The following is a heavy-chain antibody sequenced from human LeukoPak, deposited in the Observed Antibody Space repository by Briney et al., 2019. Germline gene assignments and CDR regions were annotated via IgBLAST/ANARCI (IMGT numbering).Heavy chain of an antibody. Sequence: GGSLRLSCAASGFTFSSYWMSWVRQAPGKGLEWVAVIWYDGSNKYYADSVKGRFTISRDNSKNTLYLQMNSLRAEDTAVYYCASGVANYGDYGGFDYWGQGTLVTVSS. CDR3: ASGVANYGDYGGFDY. CDR2: IWYDGSNK. D-gene: IGHD4-17*01. CDR1: GFTFSSYW. V-gene: IGHV3-33*08. J-gene: IGHJ4*02.